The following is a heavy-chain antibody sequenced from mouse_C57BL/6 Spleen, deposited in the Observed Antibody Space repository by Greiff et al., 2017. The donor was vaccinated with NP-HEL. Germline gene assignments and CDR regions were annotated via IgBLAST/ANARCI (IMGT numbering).Heavy chain of an antibody. D-gene: IGHD3-2*02. Sequence: VQLQQPGAELVKPGASVKMSCKASGYTFTSYWITWVKQRPGQGLEWIGDIYPGSGSTNYNEKFKSKATLTVDKSSSTAYMQLSSLTSEDSAVYYCARAQHRLRLFDYWGQGTTLTVSS. CDR3: ARAQHRLRLFDY. CDR1: GYTFTSYW. V-gene: IGHV1-55*01. J-gene: IGHJ2*01. CDR2: IYPGSGST.